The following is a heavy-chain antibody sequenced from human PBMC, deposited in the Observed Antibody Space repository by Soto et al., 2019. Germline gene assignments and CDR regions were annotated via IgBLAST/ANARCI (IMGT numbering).Heavy chain of an antibody. J-gene: IGHJ4*02. V-gene: IGHV3-53*04. CDR1: GFTVSSNY. CDR3: ARVALGCYDY. D-gene: IGHD2-15*01. Sequence: GGSLRLSCAASGFTVSSNYMSWVRQAPGKGLEWVSVIYSGGSTYYADSVKGRFTISRHNSKNTLYLQMNSLRAEDTSVYYCARVALGCYDYWGQGTLVTVSS. CDR2: IYSGGST.